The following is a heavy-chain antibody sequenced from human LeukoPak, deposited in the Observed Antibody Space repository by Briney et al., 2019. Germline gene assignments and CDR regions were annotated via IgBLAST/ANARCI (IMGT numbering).Heavy chain of an antibody. J-gene: IGHJ3*02. Sequence: PSETLSLTCTVPGGSISSYYWSWIRQPPGKGLGWIGYIYYSGSTNYNPSLKSRVTISVDTSKNQFSLKLSSVTAADTAVYYCARDCSGGSCYSGGAFDIWGQGTMVTVSS. CDR2: IYYSGST. CDR3: ARDCSGGSCYSGGAFDI. V-gene: IGHV4-59*01. CDR1: GGSISSYY. D-gene: IGHD2-15*01.